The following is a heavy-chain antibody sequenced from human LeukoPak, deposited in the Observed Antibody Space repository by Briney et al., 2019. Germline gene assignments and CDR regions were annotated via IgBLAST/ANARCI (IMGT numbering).Heavy chain of an antibody. CDR2: IYSGGST. CDR1: GFTFSTYG. V-gene: IGHV3-66*01. J-gene: IGHJ6*03. D-gene: IGHD6-13*01. CDR3: ASTIAGRYYYYMDV. Sequence: GGSLRLSCAASGFTFSTYGMSWVRQAPGKGLEWVSVIYSGGSTYYADSVKGRFTISRDNSKNTLYLQMNSLRAEDTAVYYCASTIAGRYYYYMDVWGKGTTVTISS.